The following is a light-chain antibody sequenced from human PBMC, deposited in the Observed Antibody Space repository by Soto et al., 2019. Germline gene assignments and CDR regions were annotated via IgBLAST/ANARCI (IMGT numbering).Light chain of an antibody. V-gene: IGLV2-14*01. J-gene: IGLJ1*01. CDR3: CSYTNRNPYV. Sequence: QSVLTQPASVSGSPGQSITISCTGTSSDVGGYNYVSWYQQHPGKAPRLMIYEVSSRPSGVSNRFSGSKSGNTASLTISGLQAEDEADYYCCSYTNRNPYVFGSGTKVTVL. CDR2: EVS. CDR1: SSDVGGYNY.